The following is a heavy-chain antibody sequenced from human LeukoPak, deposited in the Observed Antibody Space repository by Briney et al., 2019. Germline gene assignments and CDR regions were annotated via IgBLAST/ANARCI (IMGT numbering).Heavy chain of an antibody. Sequence: PGGSLRLSCAASGFTFSSYGMHWVRQAPGKGLEWVAFIRYDGSNKYYADSVKGRFTISRDNSNNTLFLQMNSLRPEDTALYYCAKDRLGYCVDGVCFPYDYWGQGTPVTVSS. CDR3: AKDRLGYCVDGVCFPYDY. D-gene: IGHD2-8*01. CDR1: GFTFSSYG. J-gene: IGHJ4*02. CDR2: IRYDGSNK. V-gene: IGHV3-30*02.